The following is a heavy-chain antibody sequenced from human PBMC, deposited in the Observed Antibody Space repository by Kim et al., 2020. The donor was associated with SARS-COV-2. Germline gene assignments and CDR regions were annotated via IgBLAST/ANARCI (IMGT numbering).Heavy chain of an antibody. CDR2: IYSGGSST. J-gene: IGHJ5*02. CDR3: AKGFGWFDP. D-gene: IGHD3-16*01. V-gene: IGHV3-23*03. Sequence: GGSLRLSCAASGFTFSSYAMSWVRQAPGKGLEWVSVIYSGGSSTYYADSVKGRFTISRDNSKNTLYLQMNSLRAEDTAVYYCAKGFGWFDPWGQGTLVTVSS. CDR1: GFTFSSYA.